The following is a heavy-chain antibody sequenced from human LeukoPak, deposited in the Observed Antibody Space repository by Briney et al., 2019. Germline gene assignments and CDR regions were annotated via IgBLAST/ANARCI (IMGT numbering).Heavy chain of an antibody. J-gene: IGHJ1*01. CDR1: GGSISSGGYY. CDR3: ARGSGHYGSGSYHEYFQH. V-gene: IGHV4-31*03. Sequence: SETLSLTCTVSGGSISSGGYYWSWIRQHPGKGLEWIGYIYYSGSTYYNPTLKSRVTISVDTSKNQFSLKLSSVTAADTAVYYCARGSGHYGSGSYHEYFQHWGQGTLVTVSS. CDR2: IYYSGST. D-gene: IGHD3-10*01.